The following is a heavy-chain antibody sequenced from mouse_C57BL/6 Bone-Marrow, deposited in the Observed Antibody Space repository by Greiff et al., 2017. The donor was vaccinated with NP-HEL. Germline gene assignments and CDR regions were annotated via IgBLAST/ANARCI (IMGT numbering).Heavy chain of an antibody. J-gene: IGHJ1*03. V-gene: IGHV5-12*01. D-gene: IGHD1-1*01. Sequence: EVKVVESGGGLVQPGGSLKLSCAASGFTFSDYYMYWVRQTPEKRLEWVAYISNGGGSTYYPDTVKGRFTISRDNANNTLYLQMSRLKSEDTAMDYCARHGDYGSSSLLHFDVWGTGTTVTVSS. CDR2: ISNGGGST. CDR1: GFTFSDYY. CDR3: ARHGDYGSSSLLHFDV.